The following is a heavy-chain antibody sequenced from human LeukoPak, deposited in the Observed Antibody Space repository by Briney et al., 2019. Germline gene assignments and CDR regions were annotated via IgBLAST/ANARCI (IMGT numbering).Heavy chain of an antibody. D-gene: IGHD2-15*01. V-gene: IGHV3-48*03. CDR3: ARGGDIVVAPYYYYGMDV. J-gene: IGHJ6*04. CDR1: GFTFSSYE. CDR2: ISSSGSTI. Sequence: GGSLRLSCAASGFTFSSYEMNWVRQAPGKGLEWVSYISSSGSTIYYADSVKGRFTISRDNAKNSLYLQMNSLRAEDTAVYYCARGGDIVVAPYYYYGMDVWGKGTTVTVSS.